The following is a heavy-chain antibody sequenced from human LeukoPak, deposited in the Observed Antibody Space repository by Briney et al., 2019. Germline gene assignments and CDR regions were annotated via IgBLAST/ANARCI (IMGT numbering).Heavy chain of an antibody. CDR3: ARGRNYFENWGYYYYFDY. CDR1: GGSFRGYY. V-gene: IGHV4-34*01. CDR2: INSSGGT. Sequence: SETLSLTCAVSGGSFRGYYWNWIRQSPGKGLEWAGEINSSGGTSYNPSLKSRLTLSVDTSKYQFSLNLNSVTAADTAVYYCARGRNYFENWGYYYYFDYWGQGTLVTVAS. D-gene: IGHD1-26*01. J-gene: IGHJ4*02.